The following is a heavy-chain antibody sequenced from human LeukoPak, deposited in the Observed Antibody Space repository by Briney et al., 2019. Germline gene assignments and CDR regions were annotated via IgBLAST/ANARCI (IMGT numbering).Heavy chain of an antibody. CDR3: ARASYPGYFPNYFDY. Sequence: SVKVSCKASGGTFSSYTISWVRQAPGQGLEWMGRIIPILGIANYAQKFQGRVTITADKSTSTAYMELSSLRSEDTAVYYCARASYPGYFPNYFDYWGQGTLVTVSS. V-gene: IGHV1-69*02. J-gene: IGHJ4*02. CDR1: GGTFSSYT. D-gene: IGHD3-9*01. CDR2: IIPILGIA.